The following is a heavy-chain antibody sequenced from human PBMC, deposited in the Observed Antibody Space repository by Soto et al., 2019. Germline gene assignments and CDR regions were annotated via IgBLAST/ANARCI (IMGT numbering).Heavy chain of an antibody. J-gene: IGHJ6*02. CDR1: GGSISSGGYY. D-gene: IGHD2-2*01. V-gene: IGHV4-31*01. Sequence: QVQLQESGPGLVKPSQTLSHTCTVSGGSISSGGYYWSSIRQHPGKGLEWIGYIYYSGSTYYNPSLKSLVTISVDTSKNQFSPKLSSVTAADTAVYYCARDRRYQLPNNYGIDVWGQGTTVTVSS. CDR2: IYYSGST. CDR3: ARDRRYQLPNNYGIDV.